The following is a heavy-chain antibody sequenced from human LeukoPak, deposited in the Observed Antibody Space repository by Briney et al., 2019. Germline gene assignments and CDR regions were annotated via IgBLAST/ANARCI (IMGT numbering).Heavy chain of an antibody. D-gene: IGHD5-18*01. J-gene: IGHJ4*02. CDR3: AKELRGYSYGEH. CDR1: RFSFSSYA. CDR2: ISGSGGNT. V-gene: IGHV3-23*01. Sequence: GGSLRLSCAASRFSFSSYAMSWVRQAPGKGLEWVSAISGSGGNTYYTDSVKGRFTISRDNSKNTLSLQMNSLRAEDTAAYYCAKELRGYSYGEHWGQGTLVTVSS.